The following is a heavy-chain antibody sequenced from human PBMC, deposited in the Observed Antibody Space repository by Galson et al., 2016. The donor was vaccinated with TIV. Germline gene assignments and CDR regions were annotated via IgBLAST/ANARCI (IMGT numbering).Heavy chain of an antibody. Sequence: SLRLSCAASGFIFTDFDIHWVRQPPEKGLEWVSAVGTAGHTYYPASVKGRYTVSRDNAKNSIYLQMNNLRAGDTDVYFCARAQLGVVEPAAYYGLDVWGQGTTVTVSS. CDR1: GFIFTDFD. D-gene: IGHD2-2*01. V-gene: IGHV3-13*01. CDR2: VGTAGHT. J-gene: IGHJ6*02. CDR3: ARAQLGVVEPAAYYGLDV.